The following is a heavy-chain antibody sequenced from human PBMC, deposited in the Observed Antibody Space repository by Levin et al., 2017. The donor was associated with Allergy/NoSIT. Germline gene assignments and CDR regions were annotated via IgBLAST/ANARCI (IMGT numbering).Heavy chain of an antibody. CDR1: GYSFTSYW. J-gene: IGHJ4*02. CDR2: IYPGDSDT. CDR3: ARQYYYDSSGYCLDY. V-gene: IGHV5-51*01. Sequence: GESLKISCKGSGYSFTSYWIGWVRQMPGKGLEWMGIIYPGDSDTRYSPSFQGQVTISADKSISTAYLQWSSLKASDTAMYYCARQYYYDSSGYCLDYWGQGTLVTVSS. D-gene: IGHD3-22*01.